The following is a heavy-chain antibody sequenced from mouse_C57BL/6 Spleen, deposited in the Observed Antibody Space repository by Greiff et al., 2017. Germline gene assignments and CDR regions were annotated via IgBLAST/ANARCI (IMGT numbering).Heavy chain of an antibody. CDR2: IDPETGAT. V-gene: IGHV14-4*01. CDR3: TTFDYYGSSDDY. D-gene: IGHD1-1*01. J-gene: IGHJ2*01. Sequence: VQLQQSGAELVRPGASVKLSCTASGFNIKDDYMHWVKQRPEQGLEWIGWIDPETGATEYASKFQGKATITADTSSNTAYLQLSSLTSEDTAVYYCTTFDYYGSSDDYWGQGTTLTVAS. CDR1: GFNIKDDY.